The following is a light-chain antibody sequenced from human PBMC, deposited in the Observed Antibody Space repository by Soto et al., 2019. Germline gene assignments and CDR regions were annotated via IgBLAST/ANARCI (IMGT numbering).Light chain of an antibody. CDR3: QQLMSYPIT. J-gene: IGKJ5*01. CDR1: QGISSY. V-gene: IGKV1-9*01. CDR2: GAS. Sequence: DIQLTESPSFLSASVGDRVTITCRASQGISSYLAWYQQKPRKAPEVLIFGASTLQSGVPSRFSGSGSGTEFTLTISSLQPEDFATYYCQQLMSYPITFGQGTPLEIK.